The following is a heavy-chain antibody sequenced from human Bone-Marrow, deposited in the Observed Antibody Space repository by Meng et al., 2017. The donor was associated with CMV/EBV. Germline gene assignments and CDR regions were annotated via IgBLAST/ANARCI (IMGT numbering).Heavy chain of an antibody. CDR3: AKDRGQYQLLWDDAFDI. D-gene: IGHD2-2*01. Sequence: SVKVSCKASGGTFSSYAISWVRQAPGQGLEWMGGIIPIFGTANYAQKFQGRVTITTDESTSTAYMELSSLRSEDTAVYYCAKDRGQYQLLWDDAFDIWGQGTMVTVSS. CDR2: IIPIFGTA. J-gene: IGHJ3*02. CDR1: GGTFSSYA. V-gene: IGHV1-69*05.